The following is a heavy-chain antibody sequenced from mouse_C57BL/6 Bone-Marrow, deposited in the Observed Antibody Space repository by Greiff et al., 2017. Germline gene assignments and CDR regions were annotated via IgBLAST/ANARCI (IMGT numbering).Heavy chain of an antibody. CDR2: IYPGSGST. CDR1: GYTFTSYW. D-gene: IGHD1-1*01. Sequence: QVQLQQPGAELVKPGASVKMSCKASGYTFTSYWITWVKQRPGQGLEWIGDIYPGSGSTNYNEKLKSKATLTVDTSYSTAYMQLSSLTSVDSAVYYCARTGYYGSSWYFDVWGTGPTVTVSS. CDR3: ARTGYYGSSWYFDV. J-gene: IGHJ1*03. V-gene: IGHV1-55*01.